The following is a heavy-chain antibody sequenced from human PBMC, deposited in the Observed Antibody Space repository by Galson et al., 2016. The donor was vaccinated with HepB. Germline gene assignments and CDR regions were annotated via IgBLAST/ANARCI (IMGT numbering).Heavy chain of an antibody. V-gene: IGHV3-48*02. CDR2: ISGSSATI. Sequence: SLRLSCAGSGFSFRNYDMNWVRQAPGKGLEWVSYISGSSATIYYADSVKGRFTISRDNAKNSLYLQMNSLRDEDTAVYYCARPRDCDSTACYVPGFDFWGQGTLVTVSS. CDR1: GFSFRNYD. D-gene: IGHD2-2*01. CDR3: ARPRDCDSTACYVPGFDF. J-gene: IGHJ4*02.